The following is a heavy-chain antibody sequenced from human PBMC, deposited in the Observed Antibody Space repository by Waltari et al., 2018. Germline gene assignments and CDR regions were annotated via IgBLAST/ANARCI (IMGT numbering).Heavy chain of an antibody. CDR2: ILQSRST. Sequence: QVQLQQWGAGLLKPSETLSLTCAVYGGSFSGSYWSWIRLRSGRGLEWLGEILQSRSTNYNPSLKSRVTISVDTSKNQFSLKLSSVTAADTAVYYCARGWLVTPDYWGQGTLVTVSS. D-gene: IGHD6-19*01. CDR1: GGSFSGSY. V-gene: IGHV4-34*01. J-gene: IGHJ4*02. CDR3: ARGWLVTPDY.